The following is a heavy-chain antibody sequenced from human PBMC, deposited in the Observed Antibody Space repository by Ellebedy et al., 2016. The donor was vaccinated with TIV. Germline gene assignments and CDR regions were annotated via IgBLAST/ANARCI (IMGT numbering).Heavy chain of an antibody. CDR1: GDSISSFY. CDR2: ISYSGST. V-gene: IGHV4-59*12. D-gene: IGHD6-13*01. J-gene: IGHJ4*02. Sequence: MPGGSLRLSCTVSGDSISSFYWSWIRQPPGKELEWIGYISYSGSTSYNPSLKSRVTISLDRSKNQFSLNLSSVTAADTGVYYCARDLGTAAAKGLGYWGQGTLVTVSS. CDR3: ARDLGTAAAKGLGY.